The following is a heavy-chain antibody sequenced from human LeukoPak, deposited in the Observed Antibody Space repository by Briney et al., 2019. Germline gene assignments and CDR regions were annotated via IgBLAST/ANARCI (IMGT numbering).Heavy chain of an antibody. J-gene: IGHJ4*02. Sequence: PGGSLRPSCAASGFTFSNYGMHWVRQAPGKGLEWVTMIWYDGTNKYYADSVKGRFTISRDNSKNTLFLQMNSLSAEDTAVYHCARDLGPYSSGPDFWGQGTLVTVSS. V-gene: IGHV3-33*01. D-gene: IGHD3-22*01. CDR1: GFTFSNYG. CDR3: ARDLGPYSSGPDF. CDR2: IWYDGTNK.